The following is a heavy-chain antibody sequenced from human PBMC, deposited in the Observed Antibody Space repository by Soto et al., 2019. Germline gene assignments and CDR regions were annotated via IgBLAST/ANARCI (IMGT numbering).Heavy chain of an antibody. Sequence: EVQLLESGGGLVQPGGSLRLSCEASGFTFSSYVMSWVRQAPGKGLECVSTISAGGDSTYSADSVKGRFTISRDNSKNTLYLQMNSLRADDTAIYYCAKACGSTMVALLIEAFDIWGQGTMVTVSP. D-gene: IGHD2-15*01. V-gene: IGHV3-23*01. J-gene: IGHJ3*02. CDR2: ISAGGDST. CDR3: AKACGSTMVALLIEAFDI. CDR1: GFTFSSYV.